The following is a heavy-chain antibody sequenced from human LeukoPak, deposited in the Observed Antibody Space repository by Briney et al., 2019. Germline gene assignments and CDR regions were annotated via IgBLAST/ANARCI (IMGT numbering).Heavy chain of an antibody. J-gene: IGHJ6*02. CDR2: IYPDDSDA. Sequence: RAGESLKISCKGSGYSFATRWVAWVRQMPGKGLEWMGIIYPDDSDARYSPSFQGQVTISADKSISTAYLQWSSLKASDTAMYFCARSAYGSGSYYNYYGMDVWGQGTTVTVSS. CDR1: GYSFATRW. D-gene: IGHD3-10*01. V-gene: IGHV5-51*01. CDR3: ARSAYGSGSYYNYYGMDV.